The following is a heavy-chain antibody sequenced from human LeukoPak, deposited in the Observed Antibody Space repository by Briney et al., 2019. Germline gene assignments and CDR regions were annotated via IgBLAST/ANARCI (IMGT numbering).Heavy chain of an antibody. CDR2: IRYDGSNK. J-gene: IGHJ6*02. D-gene: IGHD3-10*01. Sequence: PGGSLRLSCAASGFTFSSYGMHWVRQAPGKGLEWVAFIRYDGSNKYYADSVKGRFTISRDNSKNTLYLQMNSLRAEDTAVYYCAKAPNYYGSGGHYTLYYYYGMDVWGQGTTVTVSS. CDR1: GFTFSSYG. V-gene: IGHV3-30*02. CDR3: AKAPNYYGSGGHYTLYYYYGMDV.